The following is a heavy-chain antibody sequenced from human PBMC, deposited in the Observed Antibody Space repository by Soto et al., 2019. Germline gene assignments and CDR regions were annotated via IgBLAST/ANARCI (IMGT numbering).Heavy chain of an antibody. CDR1: GGSFSGYY. Sequence: PETLSVTCSVYGGSFSGYYWSWIRQPPGKGLEWIGEINHSGSTNYNPSLKSRVTISVDTSKNQFSLKLSSVTAADTAVYYFARCRYRSRVFDYSGQGSLVTVSA. CDR3: ARCRYRSRVFDY. D-gene: IGHD6-13*01. J-gene: IGHJ4*02. V-gene: IGHV4-34*01. CDR2: INHSGST.